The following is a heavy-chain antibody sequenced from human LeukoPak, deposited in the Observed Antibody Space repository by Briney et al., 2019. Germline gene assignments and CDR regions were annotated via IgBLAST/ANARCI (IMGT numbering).Heavy chain of an antibody. J-gene: IGHJ5*02. CDR3: ARGAGAYDSSGYYSS. V-gene: IGHV1-69*01. CDR1: GGTFSSYA. D-gene: IGHD3-22*01. Sequence: GASVKVSCKASGGTFSSYAISWVRQAPGQGLEWMGGIIPIFGTANYAQKFQGRVTITADESTSTAYMELSSLRSEDTAVYHCARGAGAYDSSGYYSSWGQGTLVTVSS. CDR2: IIPIFGTA.